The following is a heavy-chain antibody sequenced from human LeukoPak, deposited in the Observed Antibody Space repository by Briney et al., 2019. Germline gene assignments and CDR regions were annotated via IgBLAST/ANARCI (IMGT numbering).Heavy chain of an antibody. CDR3: TGHHQAYSRTY. J-gene: IGHJ4*02. D-gene: IGHD4-11*01. V-gene: IGHV3-21*01. Sequence: NAGGSLRLSCAASGFTFSSYSMNWVRQAPGKGLEWVSSISSSSSYIYYADSVKGRFTISRDNAKDTLYLQMNSLRAEDTAVYYCTGHHQAYSRTYWGQGTLVTVSS. CDR2: ISSSSSYI. CDR1: GFTFSSYS.